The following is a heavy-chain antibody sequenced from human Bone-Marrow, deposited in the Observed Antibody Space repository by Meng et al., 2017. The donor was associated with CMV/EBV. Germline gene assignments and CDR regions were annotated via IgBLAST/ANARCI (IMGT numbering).Heavy chain of an antibody. V-gene: IGHV3-7*01. D-gene: IGHD3-16*01. CDR2: INLYGSEK. CDR1: GFTFSSYW. CDR3: VTDQDRFGGI. J-gene: IGHJ3*02. Sequence: GGSLRLSCVASGFTFSSYWMSWVRQAPGRGLEWVANINLYGSEKYYMDSVKGRFTISRDNAKNSLYLQMNSLRAEDTAVYYCVTDQDRFGGIWGQGTRVTVSS.